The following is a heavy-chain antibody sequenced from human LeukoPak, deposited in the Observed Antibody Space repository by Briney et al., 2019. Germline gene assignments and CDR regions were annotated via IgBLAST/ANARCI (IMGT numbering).Heavy chain of an antibody. Sequence: GGSLRLSCAASGFTFSSYAMSRVRQAPGKGLEWVSAISGSGGSTYYADSVKGRFTISRDNSKNTLYLQMNSLRAEDTAVYYCAKGDGDYDTFDYWGQGTLVTVSS. CDR1: GFTFSSYA. J-gene: IGHJ4*02. CDR3: AKGDGDYDTFDY. CDR2: ISGSGGST. D-gene: IGHD4-17*01. V-gene: IGHV3-23*01.